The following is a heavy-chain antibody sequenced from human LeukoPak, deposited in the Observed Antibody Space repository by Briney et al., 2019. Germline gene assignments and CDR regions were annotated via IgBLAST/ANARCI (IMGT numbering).Heavy chain of an antibody. V-gene: IGHV3-23*01. D-gene: IGHD3-10*01. CDR3: AKDRGINYYFDY. Sequence: LTGGSLRLSCAASGFTFSSYAMSWVRQAPGKGLEWVSDISGSGGSTYYADSVKGRFTISRDNSKNTLYLQMNSLRAEDTAVYYCAKDRGINYYFDYWGQGTLVTVSS. CDR1: GFTFSSYA. CDR2: ISGSGGST. J-gene: IGHJ4*02.